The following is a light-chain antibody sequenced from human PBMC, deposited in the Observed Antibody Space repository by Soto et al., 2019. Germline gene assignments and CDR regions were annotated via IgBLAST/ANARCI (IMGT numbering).Light chain of an antibody. CDR2: EAS. Sequence: QSVLTQPPSVSGSPGQSVTISCTGTSSDFVSYNRVSWYQQPPGTAPKLIIYEASNRPSGVPDRFSGSKSGNTASLTISGLQAAVEVDYYCSLYTSENTYVFGTGTKVTVL. CDR3: SLYTSENTYV. J-gene: IGLJ1*01. V-gene: IGLV2-18*01. CDR1: SSDFVSYNR.